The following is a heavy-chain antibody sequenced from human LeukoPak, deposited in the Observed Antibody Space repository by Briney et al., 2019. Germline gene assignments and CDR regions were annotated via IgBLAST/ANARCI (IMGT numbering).Heavy chain of an antibody. Sequence: PGGSLRLSCAASGFTFNSYAMNWVRQALGKGLEWVSAISGSGGSTYYADSVKGRFTISRDNSKNTLYLQMNSLRAEDTAVYYCAKVLSGYYDRIFDYWGQGTLVTVSS. CDR2: ISGSGGST. J-gene: IGHJ4*02. CDR1: GFTFNSYA. CDR3: AKVLSGYYDRIFDY. D-gene: IGHD3-3*01. V-gene: IGHV3-23*01.